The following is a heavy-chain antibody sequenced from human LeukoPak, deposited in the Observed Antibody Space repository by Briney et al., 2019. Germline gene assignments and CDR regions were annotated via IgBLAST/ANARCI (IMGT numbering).Heavy chain of an antibody. CDR2: INPSSGGT. J-gene: IGHJ3*02. CDR1: GYTFTNYY. V-gene: IGHV1-2*02. D-gene: IGHD6-13*01. Sequence: ASVKVSCKASGYTFTNYYIHWVRQAPGQGLEWMGWINPSSGGTGYAQKFQGRVTMTRDTSISTVYMELSSLKSDDTAVYYCARDGIYSRNFDAFDIWGQGTMVTVSS. CDR3: ARDGIYSRNFDAFDI.